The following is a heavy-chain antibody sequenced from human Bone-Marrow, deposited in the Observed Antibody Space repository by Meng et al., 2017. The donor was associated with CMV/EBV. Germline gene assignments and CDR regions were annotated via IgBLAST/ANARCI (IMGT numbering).Heavy chain of an antibody. D-gene: IGHD2-15*01. Sequence: AGSLRLSCAASGFTFSSYSMNWVRQAPGKGLEWVSSISSSSSYIYYADSVKGRFTISRDNAKNSLYLQMNSLRTEDTAVYYCVRNPIVEYYFDYWGQGTMVTVSS. CDR1: GFTFSSYS. CDR3: VRNPIVEYYFDY. CDR2: ISSSSSYI. V-gene: IGHV3-21*01. J-gene: IGHJ4*02.